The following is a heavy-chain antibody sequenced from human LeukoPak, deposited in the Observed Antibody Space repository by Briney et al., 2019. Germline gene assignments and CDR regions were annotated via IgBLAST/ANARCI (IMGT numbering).Heavy chain of an antibody. CDR2: ISGSGGST. CDR3: AKDPAAAGTAEYFQH. D-gene: IGHD6-13*01. Sequence: GGSLRLSCGASGFTFSSYAMTWVRQAPGKGLEWVSVISGSGGSTYYADSVKGRFTISKDNSKNTLYLQMDSLRAEDAAVYYCAKDPAAAGTAEYFQHWGQGTLVTVSS. J-gene: IGHJ1*01. CDR1: GFTFSSYA. V-gene: IGHV3-23*01.